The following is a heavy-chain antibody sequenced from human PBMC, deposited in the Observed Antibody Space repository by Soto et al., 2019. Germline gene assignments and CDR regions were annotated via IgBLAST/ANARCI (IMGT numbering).Heavy chain of an antibody. Sequence: SETLSLTCTGSGGSISSGDYYWSWIRQPPGKGLEWIGYIYYSGSTYYNPSLKSRVTISVDTSKNQFSLKLSSVTAADTAVYYCASTVTRGNFLNYWGQGTLVTVSS. J-gene: IGHJ4*02. CDR3: ASTVTRGNFLNY. CDR2: IYYSGST. D-gene: IGHD4-17*01. V-gene: IGHV4-30-4*01. CDR1: GGSISSGDYY.